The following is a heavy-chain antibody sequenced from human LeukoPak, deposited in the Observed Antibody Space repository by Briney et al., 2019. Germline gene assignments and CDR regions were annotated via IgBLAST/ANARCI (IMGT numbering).Heavy chain of an antibody. CDR3: ARGVATMVRGVIGWSGGWERPGHPRNGFDP. V-gene: IGHV3-33*01. J-gene: IGHJ5*02. CDR2: IWHDGSHK. CDR1: GFSFDTYA. D-gene: IGHD3-10*01. Sequence: GRSLRLSCAASGFSFDTYAMHWVRQAPGQGLEWVALIWHDGSHKFYPNSVRGQFAISRDNSKNTVYLQMNNLRPDDTAVYYCARGVATMVRGVIGWSGGWERPGHPRNGFDPWGQGTLVTVSS.